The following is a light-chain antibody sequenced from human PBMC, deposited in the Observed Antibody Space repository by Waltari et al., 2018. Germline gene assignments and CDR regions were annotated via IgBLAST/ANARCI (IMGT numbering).Light chain of an antibody. CDR1: SSDVGGYNY. CDR2: GVS. V-gene: IGLV2-8*01. Sequence: QSALTQPPSASGSPGQSVTISCTGTSSDVGGYNYVSWYQQHPGKAPKLMIYGVSKRPSGVPARFAGSKSGNTASLTVSGLRAEDEADYYCSSYAGNNNVVFGGGTKLTVL. CDR3: SSYAGNNNVV. J-gene: IGLJ2*01.